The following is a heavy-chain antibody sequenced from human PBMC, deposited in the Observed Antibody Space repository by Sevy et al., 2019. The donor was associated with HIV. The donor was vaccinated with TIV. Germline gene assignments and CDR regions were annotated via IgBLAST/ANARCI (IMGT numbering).Heavy chain of an antibody. J-gene: IGHJ5*02. CDR3: ARDRGRGEVALDL. Sequence: GGSLRLSCAASGFRFRDYRMNWVRQAPGKGLEWVSYITSRSNTINYADSVKGRFTSSRDNGRNSLYLQINSLRHEDMAVYYCARDRGRGEVALDLWGQGTLVTVSS. CDR1: GFRFRDYR. V-gene: IGHV3-48*02. D-gene: IGHD3-10*01. CDR2: ITSRSNTI.